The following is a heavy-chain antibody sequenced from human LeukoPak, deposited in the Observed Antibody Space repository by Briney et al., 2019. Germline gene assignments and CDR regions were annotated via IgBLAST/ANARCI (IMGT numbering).Heavy chain of an antibody. CDR1: GFTFSRYS. CDR3: ARDGPGGGSYYSSN. V-gene: IGHV3-21*04. D-gene: IGHD1-26*01. J-gene: IGHJ4*02. Sequence: GGSLRLSCAASGFTFSRYSMNWVRQAPGKGLEWVSSISISSSYIYYADSVKGRFTISRDSAKNSLSLQMNSLRAEDTALYYCARDGPGGGSYYSSNWGQGTLVTVSS. CDR2: ISISSSYI.